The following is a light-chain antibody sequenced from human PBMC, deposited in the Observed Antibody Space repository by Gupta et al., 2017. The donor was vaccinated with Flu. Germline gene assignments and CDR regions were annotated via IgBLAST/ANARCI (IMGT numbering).Light chain of an antibody. CDR1: QSVSSSY. CDR3: QQYGSSPPRT. Sequence: TLSLSPGERATRSCSASQSVSSSYLAWYQQKPGQAPRLLSYGASSRATGIPDRFSGSGYGTDFTLTISRREPEDFAVYYCQQYGSSPPRTFGQGTKVEIK. V-gene: IGKV3-20*01. J-gene: IGKJ1*01. CDR2: GAS.